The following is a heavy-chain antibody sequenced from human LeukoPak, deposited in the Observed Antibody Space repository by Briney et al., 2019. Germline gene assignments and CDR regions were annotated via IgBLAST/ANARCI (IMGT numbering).Heavy chain of an antibody. J-gene: IGHJ4*02. V-gene: IGHV3-11*01. CDR2: ISSAGNIR. Sequence: PGGSLRLSCAASGFTFSDYYMSWIRQAPGKGLEWVAYISSAGNIRCYADSVKGRFTISRDNTKNSLYLQMNSLRAEDTAVYYCAREAYSSASFDYWGQGTLVTVSS. CDR1: GFTFSDYY. D-gene: IGHD6-25*01. CDR3: AREAYSSASFDY.